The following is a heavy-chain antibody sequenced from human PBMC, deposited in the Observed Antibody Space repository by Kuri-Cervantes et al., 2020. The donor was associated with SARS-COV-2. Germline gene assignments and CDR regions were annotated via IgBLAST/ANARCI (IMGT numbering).Heavy chain of an antibody. Sequence: SETLSLTCTVSGGSISSGSYYWSWIRQPAGKGLEWIGRIYTSGSTNYNPSLKSRVTISVDTSKNQFSLKLSSVTAADTAVYYCASRIRFLEWSSYYYYGMDVWGQGTAVTVSS. D-gene: IGHD3-3*01. V-gene: IGHV4-61*02. CDR3: ASRIRFLEWSSYYYYGMDV. CDR1: GGSISSGSYY. J-gene: IGHJ6*02. CDR2: IYTSGST.